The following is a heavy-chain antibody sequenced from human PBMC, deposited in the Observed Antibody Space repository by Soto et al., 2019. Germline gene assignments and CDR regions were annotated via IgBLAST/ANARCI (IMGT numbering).Heavy chain of an antibody. J-gene: IGHJ5*02. CDR3: ARTPMRCSGGSCYSGDWFDP. V-gene: IGHV1-69*12. CDR1: GGTFSSYA. D-gene: IGHD2-15*01. Sequence: QVQLVQSGAEVKKPGSSVKVSCKASGGTFSSYAISWVRQAPGQGLEWMGGIIPIFGTANYAQKFQGRVTITAAESTSTAYMELSSLRSEDTAVYYCARTPMRCSGGSCYSGDWFDPWGQGTLVTVSS. CDR2: IIPIFGTA.